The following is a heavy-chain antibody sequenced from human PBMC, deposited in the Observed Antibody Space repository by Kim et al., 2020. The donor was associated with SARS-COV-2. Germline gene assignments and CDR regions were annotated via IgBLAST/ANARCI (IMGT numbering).Heavy chain of an antibody. V-gene: IGHV3-23*05. D-gene: IGHD6-19*01. Sequence: GGSLRLSCAASGFTFSRRAMSWVRQVPGKGLEWIASVNNNNNPYYADSVKVRFTISRDITKDTLYLQMNSLRADDTALYYCAKDHPSSGWPTFDSWGQGT. CDR1: GFTFSRRA. J-gene: IGHJ4*02. CDR3: AKDHPSSGWPTFDS. CDR2: VNNNNNP.